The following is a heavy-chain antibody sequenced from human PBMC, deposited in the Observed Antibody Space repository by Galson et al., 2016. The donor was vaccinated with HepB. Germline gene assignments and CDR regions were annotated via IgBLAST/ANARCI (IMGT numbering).Heavy chain of an antibody. Sequence: SLRLSCAASGFTFSTYWMHWVRHAPGKGLVWVSRINSDGTNTVYADSVKGRFTISRDNAKNTLYLQMSSLRAEDTAVYHCARSGPGYSNSADYWGQGTLVAVSS. CDR1: GFTFSTYW. J-gene: IGHJ4*02. V-gene: IGHV3-74*01. CDR3: ARSGPGYSNSADY. CDR2: INSDGTNT. D-gene: IGHD2/OR15-2a*01.